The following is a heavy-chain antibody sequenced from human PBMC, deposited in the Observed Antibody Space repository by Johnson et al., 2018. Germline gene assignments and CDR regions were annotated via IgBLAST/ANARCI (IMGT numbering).Heavy chain of an antibody. D-gene: IGHD3-22*01. CDR2: IKGITDGES. CDR3: TGDSTGNGPV. J-gene: IGHJ3*01. Sequence: VQLQESGGGLVKPGGSLRLSCAVSGLDLNYAWMHWVRQAPGKGPEWVGRIKGITDGESDYAAPEKDRFISSRDASRKTLYQQMNSLRVEDTGVYYCTGDSTGNGPVWGQGTMVTVSS. CDR1: GLDLNYAW. V-gene: IGHV3-15*07.